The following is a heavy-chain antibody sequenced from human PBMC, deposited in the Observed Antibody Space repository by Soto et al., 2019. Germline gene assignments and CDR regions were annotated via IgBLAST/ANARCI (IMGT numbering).Heavy chain of an antibody. V-gene: IGHV4-59*08. CDR2: IYYSGST. J-gene: IGHJ4*02. CDR1: GVSISSYY. Sequence: QVQLQESGPGLVKPSETLSLTCTGSGVSISSYYWSWIRQPPGKGLEWIGYIYYSGSTNYNPSLKSRVPISVDTSKNRFSLKLSSVTAADTAVYYCARLRRDFWSGYYELFDYWGQGTLVTVSS. D-gene: IGHD3-3*01. CDR3: ARLRRDFWSGYYELFDY.